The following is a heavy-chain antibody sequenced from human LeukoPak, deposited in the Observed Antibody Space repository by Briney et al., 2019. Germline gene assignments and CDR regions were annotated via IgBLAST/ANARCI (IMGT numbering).Heavy chain of an antibody. J-gene: IGHJ3*02. CDR2: ISPNSGGT. CDR3: AILEDIVVVPAARKAYDAFDI. V-gene: IGHV1-2*02. CDR1: GYTFTGYY. D-gene: IGHD2-2*01. Sequence: ASVKVSCKASGYTFTGYYMHWVRQAPGQGLEWMGWISPNSGGTNYAQKFQGRVTMTRDTSISTAYMELSRLRSDDTAVYYCAILEDIVVVPAARKAYDAFDIWGQGTMVTVSS.